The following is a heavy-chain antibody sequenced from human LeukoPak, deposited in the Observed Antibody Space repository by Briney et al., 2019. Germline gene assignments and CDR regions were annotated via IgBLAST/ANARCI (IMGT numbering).Heavy chain of an antibody. D-gene: IGHD3-22*01. J-gene: IGHJ6*02. CDR3: ARGSMIVVVPSVDYYGMDV. V-gene: IGHV1-18*01. Sequence: ASVKVSCKASGYTFTSYGISWVRQAPGQGLEWMGWISAYNGNTNYAQKLQGRVTMTTDTSTSTAYMELRSLRSDDTAVYYCARGSMIVVVPSVDYYGMDVWGQGTTVTVSS. CDR1: GYTFTSYG. CDR2: ISAYNGNT.